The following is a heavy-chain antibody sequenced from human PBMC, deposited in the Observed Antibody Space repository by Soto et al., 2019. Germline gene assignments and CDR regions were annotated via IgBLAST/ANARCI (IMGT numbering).Heavy chain of an antibody. CDR2: IYHSGST. J-gene: IGHJ6*02. Sequence: SETLSLTCTVSGGSISSSGYYWGWIRQPPGKGLEWIGNIYHSGSTYYNPSLKSRVTISVYRSKNQFSLKLSSVSAAYTAVYYCARAHYGDYGYGMDVWGQGTTVTVSS. CDR1: GGSISSSGYY. D-gene: IGHD4-17*01. CDR3: ARAHYGDYGYGMDV. V-gene: IGHV4-39*07.